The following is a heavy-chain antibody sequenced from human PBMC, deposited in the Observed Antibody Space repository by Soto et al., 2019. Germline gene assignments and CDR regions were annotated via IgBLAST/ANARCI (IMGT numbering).Heavy chain of an antibody. CDR3: ARQGYCSSTSCYYYYYGMDV. J-gene: IGHJ6*02. Sequence: SETLSLTCTASGGSISSSSYYWGWIRQPPGKGLEWIGSIYYSGSTYYNPSLKSRVTISVDTSKNQFSLKLSSVTAADTAVYYCARQGYCSSTSCYYYYYGMDVWGQGATVTVSS. V-gene: IGHV4-39*01. CDR2: IYYSGST. D-gene: IGHD2-2*01. CDR1: GGSISSSSYY.